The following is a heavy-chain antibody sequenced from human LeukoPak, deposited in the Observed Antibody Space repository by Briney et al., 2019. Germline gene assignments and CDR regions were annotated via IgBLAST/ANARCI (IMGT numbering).Heavy chain of an antibody. Sequence: GGSLRLSCAASGFTFTTYDMHWVRQATGKGLEWVSAIGTAGDTYYPGSVKGRFTISRENAKNSLYLQMNSLRAGDTAVYYCARDRGGGHMDVWGKGTTVTISS. CDR3: ARDRGGGHMDV. V-gene: IGHV3-13*01. D-gene: IGHD2-15*01. CDR2: IGTAGDT. CDR1: GFTFTTYD. J-gene: IGHJ6*03.